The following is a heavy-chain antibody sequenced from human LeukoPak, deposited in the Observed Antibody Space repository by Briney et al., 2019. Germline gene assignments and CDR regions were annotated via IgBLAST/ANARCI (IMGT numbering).Heavy chain of an antibody. V-gene: IGHV1-18*01. CDR3: ARVANPEDIVVVVVADY. Sequence: ASVKVSCKXSGYTFTSYGISWVRQAPGQGLEGMGWISAYNGNTNYAQKLQGRVTMTTDTSTSIAYMELRSLRSDDTAVYYCARVANPEDIVVVVVADYWGQGTLVTVSS. J-gene: IGHJ4*02. CDR1: GYTFTSYG. D-gene: IGHD2-15*01. CDR2: ISAYNGNT.